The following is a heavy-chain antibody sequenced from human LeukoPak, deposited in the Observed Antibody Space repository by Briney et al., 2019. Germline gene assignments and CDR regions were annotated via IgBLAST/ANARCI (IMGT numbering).Heavy chain of an antibody. J-gene: IGHJ3*02. CDR2: ISSSSSYV. Sequence: GGSLRLSCAASGFTFSSYTMTWVRQAPGKGLEWVSSISSSSSYVYSADSVKGRFTISRDNAKNSLYLQMNSLRAEDTAVYYCARDAPYYYDSSGYYYDAFDIWGQGTMVTVSS. CDR1: GFTFSSYT. CDR3: ARDAPYYYDSSGYYYDAFDI. V-gene: IGHV3-21*01. D-gene: IGHD3-22*01.